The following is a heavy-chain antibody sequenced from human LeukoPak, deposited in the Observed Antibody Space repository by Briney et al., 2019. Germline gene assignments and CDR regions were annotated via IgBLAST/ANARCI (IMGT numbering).Heavy chain of an antibody. D-gene: IGHD6-6*01. CDR3: ARADSSSSRLDC. Sequence: PGGSLRLSCAASGFTFSSYSMNWVRQAPGKGLEWVSSTNSKSRCIYYADSLKGRFTISRDNGKNSVYLKMTRLRAEDTAVFFCARADSSSSRLDCWGQGTLVTVSS. CDR2: TNSKSRCI. CDR1: GFTFSSYS. J-gene: IGHJ4*02. V-gene: IGHV3-21*01.